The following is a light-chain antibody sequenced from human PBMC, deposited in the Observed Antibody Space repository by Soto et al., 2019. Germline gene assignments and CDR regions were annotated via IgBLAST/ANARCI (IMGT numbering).Light chain of an antibody. J-gene: IGKJ1*01. V-gene: IGKV3-20*01. Sequence: EIVLTQSPGTLSLSPGERATLSCRASQSVTSSYLAWYQLKPGQAPRLLIYGASSRAIGIPDRFSGSGSGTEFTLTISSLQSEEFVVYYCQQYNNGPPWTFGQGTKVDIK. CDR2: GAS. CDR3: QQYNNGPPWT. CDR1: QSVTSSY.